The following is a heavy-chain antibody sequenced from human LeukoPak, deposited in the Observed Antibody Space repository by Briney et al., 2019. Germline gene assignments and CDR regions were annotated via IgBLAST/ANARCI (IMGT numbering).Heavy chain of an antibody. CDR1: GFIVSDSY. J-gene: IGHJ4*02. CDR3: VRDWGYDSSGYWQKYFDT. V-gene: IGHV3-11*04. CDR2: ITSSGSTI. D-gene: IGHD3-22*01. Sequence: PGGSLRLSCAASGFIVSDSYMSWIRQVPGKGLEWVSYITSSGSTIYYADSVKGRFTISRDNAKNSLYLQMNSLRVEDTAVYYCVRDWGYDSSGYWQKYFDTWGQGTLVTVSS.